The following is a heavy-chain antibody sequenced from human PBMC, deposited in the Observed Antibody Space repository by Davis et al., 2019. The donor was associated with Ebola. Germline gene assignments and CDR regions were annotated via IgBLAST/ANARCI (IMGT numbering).Heavy chain of an antibody. Sequence: AASVKVSCKASGGTFSNYGITWVRQAPGQGLEWMGGIIPMFGTTNYAQKFQGRFTINADESTSTVYMELSSLRSEDTAVYYCAKETVAGTDAFDIWGQGTMVTVSS. V-gene: IGHV1-69*13. CDR3: AKETVAGTDAFDI. J-gene: IGHJ3*02. CDR2: IIPMFGTT. CDR1: GGTFSNYG. D-gene: IGHD6-19*01.